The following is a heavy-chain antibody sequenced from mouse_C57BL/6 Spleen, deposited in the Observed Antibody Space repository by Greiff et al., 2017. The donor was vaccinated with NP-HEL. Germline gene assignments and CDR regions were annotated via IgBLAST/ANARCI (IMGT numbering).Heavy chain of an antibody. D-gene: IGHD4-1*02. CDR3: ARQLGRVPYYYFDY. CDR2: ISSGSSTI. CDR1: GFTFSDYG. J-gene: IGHJ2*01. V-gene: IGHV5-17*01. Sequence: EVHLVESGGGLVKPGGSLKLSCAASGFTFSDYGMHWVRQAPEKGLEWVAYISSGSSTIYYADTVKGRFTISRDNAKNTLFLQMTSLRSEDTAMYDCARQLGRVPYYYFDYWGQGTTLTVSS.